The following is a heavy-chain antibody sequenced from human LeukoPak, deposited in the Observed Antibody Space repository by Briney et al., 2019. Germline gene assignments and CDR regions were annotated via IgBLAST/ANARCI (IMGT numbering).Heavy chain of an antibody. CDR3: TRVRQPGATVVTDY. J-gene: IGHJ4*02. Sequence: PGGSLRLSCTASGFTFGDYAMSWFRQAPGKGLEWVGFIRSKAYGGTTEYAASVKGRFTISRDDSKSIAYLQMNSLKTEDTAVYYCTRVRQPGATVVTDYWGQGTLVTVSS. V-gene: IGHV3-49*03. CDR1: GFTFGDYA. D-gene: IGHD4-23*01. CDR2: IRSKAYGGTT.